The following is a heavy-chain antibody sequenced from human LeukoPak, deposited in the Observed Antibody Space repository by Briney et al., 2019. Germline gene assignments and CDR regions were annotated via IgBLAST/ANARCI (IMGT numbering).Heavy chain of an antibody. CDR2: ICYDGSNK. CDR3: ARVSYYGSGSYYTSPYYYYGMDV. CDR1: GFTFSSYG. D-gene: IGHD3-10*01. V-gene: IGHV3-33*01. J-gene: IGHJ6*02. Sequence: GGSLRLSCAASGFTFSSYGMHWVRQAPGKGLEWVAVICYDGSNKYYADSVKGRFTISRDNSKNTLYLQMNSMRAEDTAVYYCARVSYYGSGSYYTSPYYYYGMDVWGQGTTVTVSS.